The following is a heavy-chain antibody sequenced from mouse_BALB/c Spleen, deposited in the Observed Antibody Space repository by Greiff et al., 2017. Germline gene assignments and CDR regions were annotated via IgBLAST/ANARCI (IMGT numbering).Heavy chain of an antibody. CDR1: GYTFSSYW. Sequence: VQLQQSGAELMKPGASVKISCKATGYTFSSYWIEWVKQRPGHGLEWIGEILPGSGSTNYNEKFKGKATFTAVTSTSTAYMELSSLTNEDSAVYYCTRLATSFAYWGQGTLVTVSA. CDR2: ILPGSGST. J-gene: IGHJ3*01. CDR3: TRLATSFAY. D-gene: IGHD1-2*01. V-gene: IGHV1-9*01.